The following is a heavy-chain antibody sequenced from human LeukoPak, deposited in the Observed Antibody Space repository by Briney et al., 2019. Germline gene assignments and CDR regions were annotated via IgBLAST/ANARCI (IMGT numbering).Heavy chain of an antibody. J-gene: IGHJ4*02. CDR3: ATSTLWGTWHN. CDR1: GGSITSYY. CDR2: IYNSGST. D-gene: IGHD3-16*01. V-gene: IGHV4-59*01. Sequence: SETLSLTCTVSGGSITSYYWSWIRQPPGKGLEWIGYIYNSGSTNYNPSLKSRVTILIDTSKNHFSLKLSSVTAADTAVYYCATSTLWGTWHNWGQGISVTVSS.